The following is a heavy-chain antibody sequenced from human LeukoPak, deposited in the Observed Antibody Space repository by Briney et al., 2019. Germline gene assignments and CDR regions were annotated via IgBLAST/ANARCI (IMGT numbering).Heavy chain of an antibody. J-gene: IGHJ2*01. D-gene: IGHD3-10*01. Sequence: GRSLRLSCAASGFTFSSYGMHWVRQAPGKGLEWVAVISYDGSNKYYADSVKGRFTISRDNSKNTLYLQMNSLRAEDTAVYYCAGARGYHGSGSYCHFDLWGRGTLVTVSS. CDR3: AGARGYHGSGSYCHFDL. V-gene: IGHV3-30*19. CDR1: GFTFSSYG. CDR2: ISYDGSNK.